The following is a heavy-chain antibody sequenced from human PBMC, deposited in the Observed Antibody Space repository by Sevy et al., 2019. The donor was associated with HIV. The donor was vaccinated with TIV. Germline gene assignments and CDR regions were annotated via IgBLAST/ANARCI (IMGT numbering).Heavy chain of an antibody. V-gene: IGHV3-30*02. CDR1: GFTFSTYG. J-gene: IGHJ6*02. Sequence: GGSLRLSCAASGFTFSTYGMHWVRQAPGKGLEWVAFIRFDGTIQYYTDSVKGRLTISRDNSKNTLYLQMNSLRAEDTAVYFCAKVLHIVVGPAGIDYYYGMDVWGQGTTVTVSS. D-gene: IGHD2-2*01. CDR2: IRFDGTIQ. CDR3: AKVLHIVVGPAGIDYYYGMDV.